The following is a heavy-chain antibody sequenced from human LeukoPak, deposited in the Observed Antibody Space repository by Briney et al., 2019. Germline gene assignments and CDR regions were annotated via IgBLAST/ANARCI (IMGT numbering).Heavy chain of an antibody. D-gene: IGHD2-2*01. CDR2: IVPILGIA. J-gene: IGHJ5*02. V-gene: IGHV1-69*02. CDR3: ARGGAIVVGPAAELRFYP. CDR1: GGTFSSYT. Sequence: VASVKVSCKASGGTFSSYTINWVRQAPGQGLEWMGRIVPILGIANYAQKFQGRVTITADKSTSTAYMELSSLRSEDTAVYYCARGGAIVVGPAAELRFYPWVQGTLVTVSS.